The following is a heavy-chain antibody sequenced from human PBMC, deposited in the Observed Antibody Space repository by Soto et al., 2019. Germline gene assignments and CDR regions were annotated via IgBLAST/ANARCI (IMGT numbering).Heavy chain of an antibody. V-gene: IGHV5-10-1*01. CDR1: GYSFTSYW. CDR2: IDPSDSYT. Sequence: PGESLKISCKGSGYSFTSYWISWVRQMPGKGLEWMGRIDPSDSYTNYSPSFQGRVTISADKSISTAYLQWSSLKASDTAMYYCARHVGTLLRGYCASTSCRFDPWGQGTLVTVSS. J-gene: IGHJ5*02. CDR3: ARHVGTLLRGYCASTSCRFDP. D-gene: IGHD2-2*01.